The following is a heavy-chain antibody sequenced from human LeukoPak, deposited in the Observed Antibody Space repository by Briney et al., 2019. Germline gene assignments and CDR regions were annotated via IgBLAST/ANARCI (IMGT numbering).Heavy chain of an antibody. CDR3: ARVETGIAAAGDFDY. D-gene: IGHD6-13*01. V-gene: IGHV3-48*01. CDR1: GFTFSSYS. J-gene: IGHJ4*02. Sequence: AGGSLRLSCAASGFTFSSYSMNWVRQAPGKGLEWVSYISSSSSTIYYADSVKGRFTISRDNAKNSLYLQMNSLRAEDTAVYYCARVETGIAAAGDFDYWGQGTLVTVSS. CDR2: ISSSSSTI.